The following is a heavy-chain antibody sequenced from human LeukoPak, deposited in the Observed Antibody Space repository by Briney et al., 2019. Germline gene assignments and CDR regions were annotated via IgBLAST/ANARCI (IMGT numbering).Heavy chain of an antibody. Sequence: GGSLRLSCVASGFSFSTYDMYWVRQAPGKGLEYVSAISSNGGSTYYADSVKGRFTISRDNSKNTLYLQMSSLRAEDTAVYYCVKGDYDFWSGYLNWFDPWGQGTLVTVSS. CDR1: GFSFSTYD. V-gene: IGHV3-64D*06. CDR2: ISSNGGST. D-gene: IGHD3-3*01. CDR3: VKGDYDFWSGYLNWFDP. J-gene: IGHJ5*02.